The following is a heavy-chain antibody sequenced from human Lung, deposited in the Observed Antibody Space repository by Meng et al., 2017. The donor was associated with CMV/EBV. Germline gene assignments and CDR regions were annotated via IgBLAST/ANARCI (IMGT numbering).Heavy chain of an antibody. V-gene: IGHV3-7*01. Sequence: GESXKISCAASGFTFSSYWMNWVRQAPGKGLEWVANIKQDGSEKYYVDSVKGRFTISRDNAKNSLYLQMNSLRAEDTAVYYCARDPSGGSYHFDYWGQGTLVTVSS. CDR3: ARDPSGGSYHFDY. D-gene: IGHD1-26*01. CDR1: GFTFSSYW. CDR2: IKQDGSEK. J-gene: IGHJ4*02.